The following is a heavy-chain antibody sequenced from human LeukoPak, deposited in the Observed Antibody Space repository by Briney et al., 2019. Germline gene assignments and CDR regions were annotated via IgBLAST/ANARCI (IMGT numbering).Heavy chain of an antibody. J-gene: IGHJ3*02. CDR3: ARDRDSSGYSDAFDI. Sequence: GASVKVSCKASGGTFSSYAISWVRQAPGQGLEWMGRIIPILGIANYAQKFQGRVTITADKSTSTAYMELSSLRSEDTAVYYCARDRDSSGYSDAFDIWGRGTMVTVSS. CDR1: GGTFSSYA. D-gene: IGHD3-22*01. CDR2: IIPILGIA. V-gene: IGHV1-69*04.